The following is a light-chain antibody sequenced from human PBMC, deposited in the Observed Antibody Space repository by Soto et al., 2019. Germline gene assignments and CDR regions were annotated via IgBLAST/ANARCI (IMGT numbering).Light chain of an antibody. Sequence: QSALTQPASVSGSPGQSITISCTGTSSDVGGYNYVSWYQQHPGRAPQRMIYDVSHRPSGVFNRFSGSRSGNTASLTISGLQAEDEADYYCSSYATSTTVLFGGGTKLTVL. CDR2: DVS. CDR3: SSYATSTTVL. CDR1: SSDVGGYNY. J-gene: IGLJ2*01. V-gene: IGLV2-14*03.